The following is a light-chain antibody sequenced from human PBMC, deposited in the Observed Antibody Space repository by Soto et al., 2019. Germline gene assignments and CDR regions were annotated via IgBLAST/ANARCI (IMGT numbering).Light chain of an antibody. CDR3: QQRSDWPPLT. CDR1: QSVSSY. J-gene: IGKJ4*01. Sequence: EIVLTQSPATLSLSPGERATLSCRASQSVSSYLVWYQQKPGQAPRLLIYDASNRAPGIPARFSGSGSGTDFTLSISSREPEDYAVYYCQQRSDWPPLTVGGGTKVEIK. CDR2: DAS. V-gene: IGKV3-11*01.